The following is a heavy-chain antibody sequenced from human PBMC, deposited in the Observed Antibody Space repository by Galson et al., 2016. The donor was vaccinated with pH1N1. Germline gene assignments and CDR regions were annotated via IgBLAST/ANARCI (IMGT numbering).Heavy chain of an antibody. D-gene: IGHD3-3*01. J-gene: IGHJ3*01. CDR2: IYYSGST. V-gene: IGHV4-31*03. Sequence: TLSLTCTVSGGSISGHDSYWSWIRQHPGRGLEWIGHIYYSGSTYYNPSLESRLTISVDTSKSQFSLNLTSGTAADTAVYYGARRFLERVEGLPSDAFDFWGQGTMVTVAS. CDR3: ARRFLERVEGLPSDAFDF. CDR1: GGSISGHDSY.